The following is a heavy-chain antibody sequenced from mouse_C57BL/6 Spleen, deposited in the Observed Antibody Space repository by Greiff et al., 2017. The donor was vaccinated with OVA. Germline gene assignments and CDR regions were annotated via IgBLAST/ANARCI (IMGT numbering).Heavy chain of an antibody. CDR1: GYTFTSYW. J-gene: IGHJ2*01. D-gene: IGHD1-1*01. CDR3: AREFGYYGSSPYFDY. Sequence: VQLQQPGADLVKPGASVKLSCKASGYTFTSYWMHWVQQRPVQGLEWIAMIRPNSGRTNYNEKFKSTATLTVDNSSSTAYMQLSSLTSEDSAVYYCAREFGYYGSSPYFDYWGQGTTLTVSA. V-gene: IGHV1-64*01. CDR2: IRPNSGRT.